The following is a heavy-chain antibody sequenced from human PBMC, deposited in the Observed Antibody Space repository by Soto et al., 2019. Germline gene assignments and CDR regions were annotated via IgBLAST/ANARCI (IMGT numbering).Heavy chain of an antibody. CDR1: GFTFSSYS. Sequence: EVQLVESGGGLVQPGGSLRLSCAASGFTFSSYSMNWVRQAPGKGLEWVSYISSSSSTIYYADSVKGRFTISRANAKNSLYLQMNSLRAEDTAVYYCARERRDEWELNYFDYWGQGTLVTVSS. V-gene: IGHV3-48*01. CDR3: ARERRDEWELNYFDY. D-gene: IGHD1-26*01. CDR2: ISSSSSTI. J-gene: IGHJ4*02.